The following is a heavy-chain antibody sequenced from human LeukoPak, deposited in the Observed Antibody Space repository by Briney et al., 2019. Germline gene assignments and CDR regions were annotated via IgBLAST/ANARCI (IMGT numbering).Heavy chain of an antibody. CDR2: ISGSGGST. CDR1: GFTFSSYG. CDR3: AKDLQYSSSWYFGPGGFDP. V-gene: IGHV3-23*01. J-gene: IGHJ5*02. D-gene: IGHD6-13*01. Sequence: GGSLRLSCAASGFTFSSYGMHWVRQAPGKGLEWVSAISGSGGSTYYADSVKGRFTISRDNSKNTLYLQMNSLRAEDTAVYYCAKDLQYSSSWYFGPGGFDPWGQGTLVTVSS.